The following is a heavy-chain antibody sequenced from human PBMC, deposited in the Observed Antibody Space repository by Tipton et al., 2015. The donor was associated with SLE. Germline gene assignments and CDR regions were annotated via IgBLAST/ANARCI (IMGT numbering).Heavy chain of an antibody. D-gene: IGHD3-22*01. CDR3: ASRASSGYYSFDY. V-gene: IGHV3-53*04. CDR1: GFTVSSNY. J-gene: IGHJ4*02. CDR2: IYSGCST. Sequence: QLVQSGGGLVQPGGSLRLSCAASGFTVSSNYMSWVRQAPGKGLEWVSVIYSGCSTYYADSVKGRFTISRHNSKNTLYLQMNSLRAEDTAVYYCASRASSGYYSFDYWGQGTLVTVSS.